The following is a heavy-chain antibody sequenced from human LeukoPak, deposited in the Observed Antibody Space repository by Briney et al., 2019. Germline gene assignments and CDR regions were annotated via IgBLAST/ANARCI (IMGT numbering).Heavy chain of an antibody. J-gene: IGHJ5*02. CDR3: ARDIISEYSSSHSHFDP. CDR1: GGSISSQY. D-gene: IGHD6-6*01. Sequence: SETLSLTCTVSGGSISSQYWSWIRQPPGKGLEWIEYIYYSGSTSYNPSLKSRVTISVDTSKNQFSLRLSSVTAADTAVYYCARDIISEYSSSHSHFDPWGQGTLVTVSS. V-gene: IGHV4-59*11. CDR2: IYYSGST.